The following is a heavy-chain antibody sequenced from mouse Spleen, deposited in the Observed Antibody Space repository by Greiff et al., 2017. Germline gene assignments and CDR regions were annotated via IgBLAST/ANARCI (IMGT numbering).Heavy chain of an antibody. J-gene: IGHJ4*01. CDR3: ARQSYSSGSYYALCN. CDR1: GYTFTSYG. D-gene: IGHD3-1*01. CDR2: IYPRSGNT. V-gene: IGHV1-81*01. Sequence: VKLMESGAELARPGASVKLSCKASGYTFTSYGISWVKQRTGQGLEWIGEIYPRSGNTYYNEKFKGKATLTADKSSSTAYMELRSLTSEDSAVYFCARQSYSSGSYYALCNWGQEASVTVSS.